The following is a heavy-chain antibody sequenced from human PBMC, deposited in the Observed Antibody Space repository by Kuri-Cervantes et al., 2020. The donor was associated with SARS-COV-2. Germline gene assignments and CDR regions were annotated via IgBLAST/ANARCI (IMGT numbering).Heavy chain of an antibody. J-gene: IGHJ4*02. CDR1: GFTFSSYA. D-gene: IGHD2-2*01. CDR3: ARTLGEDIVVAPAATFDY. CDR2: ISYDGSNK. Sequence: GGSLRLSCAASGFTFSSYAMHWVRQAPGKGLEWVAVISYDGSNKYYADSVKGRFTIPRDNSKNTLYLQMNSLRAEDTAVYYCARTLGEDIVVAPAATFDYWGQGTRVTVSS. V-gene: IGHV3-30-3*01.